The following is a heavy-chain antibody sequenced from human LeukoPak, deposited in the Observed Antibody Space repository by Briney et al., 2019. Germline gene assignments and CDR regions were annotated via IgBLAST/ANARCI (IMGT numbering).Heavy chain of an antibody. CDR3: ARGLSTSGYGY. CDR1: GGSISSGGYS. Sequence: SQTLSLTCTVSGGSISSGGYSWSWIRQHPGKGLEWIGYIYYSGSTYYNPSLKSRVTISVDTSKNQFSLKLSSVTAADTAVYYCARGLSTSGYGYWGQGTLVTVSS. D-gene: IGHD5-12*01. V-gene: IGHV4-31*03. J-gene: IGHJ4*02. CDR2: IYYSGST.